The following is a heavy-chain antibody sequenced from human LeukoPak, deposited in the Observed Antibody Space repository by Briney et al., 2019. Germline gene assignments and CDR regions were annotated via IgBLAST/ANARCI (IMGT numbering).Heavy chain of an antibody. CDR3: ARVAREDYYDYYIDV. Sequence: QPGGSLRLSCGASGFTFSSYWMHWVRQAPGKGLVWVSRINNDGSSTSYADSVQGRFTISRDNAKNTLYLQMNRLRAEDTALYYCARVAREDYYDYYIDVWGKGTTVTVSS. V-gene: IGHV3-74*01. D-gene: IGHD1-26*01. CDR2: INNDGSST. J-gene: IGHJ6*03. CDR1: GFTFSSYW.